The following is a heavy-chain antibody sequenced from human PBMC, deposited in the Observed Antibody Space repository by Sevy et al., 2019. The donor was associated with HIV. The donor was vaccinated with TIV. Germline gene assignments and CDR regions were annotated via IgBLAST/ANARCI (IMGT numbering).Heavy chain of an antibody. Sequence: GGSLRLSCAASVFTFSRYSMNWVRQAPGKGLEWVSSISSSSYIYYADSVKGRFTISRDNAKNSLYLQMNSLRAEDTAVYYCARDGGCSSTSCLLYFDSWGQGTLVTVSS. V-gene: IGHV3-21*01. J-gene: IGHJ4*02. CDR3: ARDGGCSSTSCLLYFDS. CDR2: ISSSSYI. D-gene: IGHD2-2*01. CDR1: VFTFSRYS.